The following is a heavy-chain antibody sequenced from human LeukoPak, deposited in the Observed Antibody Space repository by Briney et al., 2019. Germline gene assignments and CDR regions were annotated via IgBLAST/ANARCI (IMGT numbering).Heavy chain of an antibody. Sequence: GGSLRLSCAASGFTFSSYEMNWVRQAPGKGLEWVSHITSDSGATHYADSVQGRFTISRDNAKNSLYLQMSSLRVEDTAVYYCARDISTFYYYYMDVWGKGTTVTVSS. V-gene: IGHV3-48*03. CDR2: ITSDSGAT. CDR1: GFTFSSYE. D-gene: IGHD2/OR15-2a*01. J-gene: IGHJ6*03. CDR3: ARDISTFYYYYMDV.